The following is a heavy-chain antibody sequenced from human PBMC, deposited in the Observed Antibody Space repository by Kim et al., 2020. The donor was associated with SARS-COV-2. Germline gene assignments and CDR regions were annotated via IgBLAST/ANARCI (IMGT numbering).Heavy chain of an antibody. CDR1: GGTFSSYA. D-gene: IGHD3-22*01. CDR2: IIPIFGTA. Sequence: SVKVSCKASGGTFSSYAISWVRQAPGQGLEWMGGIIPIFGTANYAQKFQGRVTITADESTSTAYMELSSLRSEDTAVYYCARTQDSPFRHHYYDSSGYYYDFDYWGQGTLVTVSS. V-gene: IGHV1-69*13. CDR3: ARTQDSPFRHHYYDSSGYYYDFDY. J-gene: IGHJ4*02.